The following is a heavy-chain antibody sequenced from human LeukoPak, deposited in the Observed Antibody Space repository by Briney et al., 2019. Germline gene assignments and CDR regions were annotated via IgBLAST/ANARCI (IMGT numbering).Heavy chain of an antibody. CDR1: GFTFSSYA. Sequence: GRSLRLSCAASGFTFSSYAMHWVRQAPGKGLEWVAVISYDGSNKYYADSVKGRFTISRDNSKNTLYLQMNSLRAEDTAVYYCARQGRSSYSSGWYGGYWGQGTLVTVSS. J-gene: IGHJ4*02. V-gene: IGHV3-30-3*01. CDR2: ISYDGSNK. CDR3: ARQGRSSYSSGWYGGY. D-gene: IGHD6-19*01.